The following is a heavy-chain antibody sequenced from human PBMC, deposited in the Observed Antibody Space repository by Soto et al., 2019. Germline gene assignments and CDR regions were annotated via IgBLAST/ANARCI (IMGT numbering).Heavy chain of an antibody. Sequence: ASVKVSFKASGGTFSSYAISWVRQAPGQGLEWMGGIIPIFGTANYAQKFQGRVTITADESTSTAYMELSSLRSEDTAVYYCARAPVTVEMATISFDYWGQGTLVTVSS. J-gene: IGHJ4*02. CDR1: GGTFSSYA. D-gene: IGHD1-26*01. CDR2: IIPIFGTA. CDR3: ARAPVTVEMATISFDY. V-gene: IGHV1-69*13.